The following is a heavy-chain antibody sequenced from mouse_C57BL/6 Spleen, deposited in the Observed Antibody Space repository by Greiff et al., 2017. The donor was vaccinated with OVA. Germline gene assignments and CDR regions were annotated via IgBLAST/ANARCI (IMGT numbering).Heavy chain of an antibody. CDR3: ASGLGPYDVYPLAMDY. CDR1: GYTFTSYW. CDR2: IHPNSGST. Sequence: VQLQQPGAELVKPGASVKLSCKASGYTFTSYWMHWVKQRPGQGLEWIGMIHPNSGSTNYNEKFKSKATLTVDKSSSTAYMQLSSLTSEDSAVYYGASGLGPYDVYPLAMDYWGQGTSVTVSS. V-gene: IGHV1-64*01. J-gene: IGHJ4*01. D-gene: IGHD2-3*01.